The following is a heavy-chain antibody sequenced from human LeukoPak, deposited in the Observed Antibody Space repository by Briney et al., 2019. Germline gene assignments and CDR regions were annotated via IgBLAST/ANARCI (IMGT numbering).Heavy chain of an antibody. J-gene: IGHJ4*02. Sequence: PGGSLRLSCAASGFTFSTYAMSWVRQAPGKGLEWVSGLRGSDTTAHYADSVKGRVIVSRDNSENTLYLQMNGLRAEDTAIYYCAKGHGITDWGQGTLVTVSS. CDR3: AKGHGITD. V-gene: IGHV3-23*01. CDR1: GFTFSTYA. CDR2: LRGSDTTA. D-gene: IGHD3-10*01.